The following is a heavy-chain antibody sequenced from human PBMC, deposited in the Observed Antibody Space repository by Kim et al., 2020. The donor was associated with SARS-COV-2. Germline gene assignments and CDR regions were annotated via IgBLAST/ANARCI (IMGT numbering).Heavy chain of an antibody. CDR3: AKDSRIVVVPAASFDY. CDR1: GFTFSSYA. D-gene: IGHD2-2*01. J-gene: IGHJ4*02. V-gene: IGHV3-23*01. CDR2: ISGSGGST. Sequence: GGSLRLSCAASGFTFSSYAMSWVRQAPGKGLEWVSAISGSGGSTYYADSVKDRFTISRDNSKNTLYLQMNSLRAEDTAVYYCAKDSRIVVVPAASFDYWGQGTLVTVSS.